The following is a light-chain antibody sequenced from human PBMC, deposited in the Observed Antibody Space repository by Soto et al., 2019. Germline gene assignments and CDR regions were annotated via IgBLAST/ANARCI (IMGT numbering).Light chain of an antibody. CDR2: VAS. CDR1: QSVRNK. J-gene: IGKJ1*01. Sequence: VPPSFSRSRRAXXSCRASQSVRNKLAWYQDKRGQGPGLVVYVASRRATCIPGSVSGAPSKTEFHLTMSSARAEDFAVCCCQQYNNSGPWAFGQLNKVDIK. CDR3: QQYNNSGPWA. V-gene: IGKV3-15*01.